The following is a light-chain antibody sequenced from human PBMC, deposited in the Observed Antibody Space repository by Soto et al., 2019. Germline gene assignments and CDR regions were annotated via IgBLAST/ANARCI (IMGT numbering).Light chain of an antibody. CDR3: QPYYVWST. J-gene: IGKJ4*01. Sequence: EIVMTQSPATLSVSPGERAIFSCRASQSVDSKLAWYQQKLGQAPRLLIYDASTRATGIPARFSGSGSGTEFSFTVRSVQFEEFAIFYCQPYYVWSTFGG. CDR1: QSVDSK. V-gene: IGKV3D-15*01. CDR2: DAS.